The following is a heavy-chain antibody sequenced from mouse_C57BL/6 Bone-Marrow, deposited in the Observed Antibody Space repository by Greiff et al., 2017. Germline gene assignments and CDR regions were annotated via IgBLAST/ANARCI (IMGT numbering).Heavy chain of an antibody. V-gene: IGHV1-9*01. CDR1: GYTFTGYW. D-gene: IGHD1-1*01. CDR3: ASSFVYYGSSYVGYYFDY. J-gene: IGHJ2*01. CDR2: ILPGSGST. Sequence: QVQLQQSGAELMKPGASVKLSCKATGYTFTGYWIEWVKQRPGHGLEWIGEILPGSGSTNYNEKFKGKATFTAATSSNTAYMQLSSLTTEHSAIYSCASSFVYYGSSYVGYYFDYWGQGTTLTVSS.